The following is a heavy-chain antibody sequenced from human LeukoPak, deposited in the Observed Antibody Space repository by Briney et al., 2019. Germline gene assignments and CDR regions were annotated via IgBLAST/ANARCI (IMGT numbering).Heavy chain of an antibody. V-gene: IGHV4-39*07. Sequence: SETLSLTCTISGGSISSSNYYWAWIRQPPGKGLEWIGSIYYSGNTYYNPSLNSRVTISLDTSNNQFSLKLSSVTAADTAVYYCAREEVVVTEWDYYYYYMDVWGKGTTVTVSS. CDR3: AREEVVVTEWDYYYYYMDV. CDR2: IYYSGNT. D-gene: IGHD2-21*02. CDR1: GGSISSSNYY. J-gene: IGHJ6*03.